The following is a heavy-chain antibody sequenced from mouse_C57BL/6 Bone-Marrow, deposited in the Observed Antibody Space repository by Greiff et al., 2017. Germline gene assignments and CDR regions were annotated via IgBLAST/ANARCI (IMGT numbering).Heavy chain of an antibody. CDR1: GFTFSSYT. CDR2: ISGGGGNT. J-gene: IGHJ2*01. V-gene: IGHV5-9*01. Sequence: EVKLMESGGGLVKPGGSLKLSCAASGFTFSSYTMSWVRQTPEKRLEWVATISGGGGNTYYPDSVKGRFTISRDNAKNTLYLQMSSLRSEDTALYYCARQRYGKDYWGQGTTLTVSS. D-gene: IGHD1-1*01. CDR3: ARQRYGKDY.